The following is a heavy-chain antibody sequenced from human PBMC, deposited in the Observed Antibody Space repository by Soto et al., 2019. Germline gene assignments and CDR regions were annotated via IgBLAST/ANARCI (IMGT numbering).Heavy chain of an antibody. J-gene: IGHJ4*02. CDR1: GFTFSSYA. V-gene: IGHV3-64D*06. D-gene: IGHD5-12*01. Sequence: GGSLRLSCSASGFTFSSYAMHWVRQAPGKGLEYVSGVRGNGDPPFYADSVKGRFTISRDNSKNTLYLQMSGLSADDTAVYYCVKSRGGNNFDFFDGGQGDLVTVSS. CDR3: VKSRGGNNFDFFD. CDR2: VRGNGDPP.